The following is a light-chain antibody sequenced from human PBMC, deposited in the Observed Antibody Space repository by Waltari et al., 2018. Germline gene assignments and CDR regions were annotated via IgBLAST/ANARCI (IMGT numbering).Light chain of an antibody. Sequence: EIVMTQSPATLSVSPGDRATLSCRASQRVSSNVAWSQQKPGQAPRLRIYGASTRATGLPARFSGSGSGTVFTLTISSLQSEDFAVYYCQQYNDWPRTFGQGTKVEIK. CDR1: QRVSSN. V-gene: IGKV3-15*01. J-gene: IGKJ1*01. CDR3: QQYNDWPRT. CDR2: GAS.